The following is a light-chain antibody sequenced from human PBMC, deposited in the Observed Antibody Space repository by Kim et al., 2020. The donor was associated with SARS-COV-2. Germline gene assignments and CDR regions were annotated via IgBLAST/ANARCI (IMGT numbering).Light chain of an antibody. CDR3: QQYNNSWT. CDR1: WSGTTT. CDR2: GAS. J-gene: IGKJ1*01. Sequence: SLPTGESAPRSRRASWSGTTTVSCYQQPPGQPPRLLIYGASSRATGLPARFSGSGSATEFPLTISSLQSEDSAVYFCQQYNNSWTFGQGTKVDIK. V-gene: IGKV3-15*01.